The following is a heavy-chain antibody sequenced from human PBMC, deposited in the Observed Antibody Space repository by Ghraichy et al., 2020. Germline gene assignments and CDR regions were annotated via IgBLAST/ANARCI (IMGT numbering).Heavy chain of an antibody. V-gene: IGHV4-39*01. CDR1: GGSISSSSYY. CDR2: IYYSGST. Sequence: SETLSLTCTVSGGSISSSSYYWGWIRQPPGKGLEWIGSIYYSGSTYYNPSLKSGVTISVDTSKNQFSLKLSSVTAADTAVYYCARVGRRSSYGGGMDVWGQGTTVTVSS. J-gene: IGHJ6*02. D-gene: IGHD5-18*01. CDR3: ARVGRRSSYGGGMDV.